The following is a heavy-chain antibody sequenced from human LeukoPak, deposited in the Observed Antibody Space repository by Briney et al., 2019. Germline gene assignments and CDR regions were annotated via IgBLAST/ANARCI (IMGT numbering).Heavy chain of an antibody. D-gene: IGHD4-17*01. J-gene: IGHJ4*02. V-gene: IGHV1-8*01. CDR3: ARDGDYGPFTDY. CDR2: MNPNSGNT. Sequence: ASVKVSCKASGYTFTSYDINWVRQATGQGLEWMGWMNPNSGNTGYAQKFQGRVTMTRNTSISTAYMELSSLRSEGTAVYYCARDGDYGPFTDYWGQGTLVTVSS. CDR1: GYTFTSYD.